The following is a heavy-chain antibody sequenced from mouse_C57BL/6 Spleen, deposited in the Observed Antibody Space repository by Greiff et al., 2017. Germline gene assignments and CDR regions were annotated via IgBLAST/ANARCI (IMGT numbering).Heavy chain of an antibody. D-gene: IGHD2-5*01. CDR2: IYPGDGDT. V-gene: IGHV1-82*01. Sequence: SGPELVKPGASVKISCKASGYAFSSSWMNWVKQRPGKGLEWIGRIYPGDGDTNYNGKFKGKATLTADKSSSTAYMQLSSLTSEDSAVYFCARREVRGFAYWGQGTLVTVSA. J-gene: IGHJ3*01. CDR3: ARREVRGFAY. CDR1: GYAFSSSW.